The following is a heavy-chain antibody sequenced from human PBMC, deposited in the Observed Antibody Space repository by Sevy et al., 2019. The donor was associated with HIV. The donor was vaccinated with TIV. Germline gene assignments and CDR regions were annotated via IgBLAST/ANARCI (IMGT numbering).Heavy chain of an antibody. J-gene: IGHJ4*02. V-gene: IGHV1-58*01. Sequence: SVKVSCEASGFSFTNSAVQWVRQARGQRLAWIGWIVVGSGNTDYAQKLQDRVTITRDMSTSTAYMELSSLRSEDTAVYYCAAWYYSGSVGDYPSFHYWGQGTLVTVSS. D-gene: IGHD2-21*01. CDR2: IVVGSGNT. CDR1: GFSFTNSA. CDR3: AAWYYSGSVGDYPSFHY.